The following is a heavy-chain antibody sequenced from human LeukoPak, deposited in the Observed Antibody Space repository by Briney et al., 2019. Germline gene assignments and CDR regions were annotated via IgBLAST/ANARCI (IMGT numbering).Heavy chain of an antibody. Sequence: PGGSLRLSCAASGFTFSDYYMSWIRQAPGKGLEWVSYISSSGSTIYYADSVKGRFTISRDNAKNSLYLQMNSLRAEDTAVYYCAKGLLWFGELLPLDYWGQGTLVTVSS. J-gene: IGHJ4*02. CDR3: AKGLLWFGELLPLDY. CDR2: ISSSGSTI. CDR1: GFTFSDYY. D-gene: IGHD3-10*01. V-gene: IGHV3-11*01.